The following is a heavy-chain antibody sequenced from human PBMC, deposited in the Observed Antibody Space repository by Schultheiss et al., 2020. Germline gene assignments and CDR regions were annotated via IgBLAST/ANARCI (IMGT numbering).Heavy chain of an antibody. CDR1: GFTFSSYG. Sequence: GGSLRLSCAASGFTFSSYGMHWVRQAPGKGLEWVSAISGSGGSTYYADSVKGRFTISRDNSKNTLYLQMNSLRAEDTAVYYCARVGLATITDFYYFDYWGQGTLVTVSS. CDR3: ARVGLATITDFYYFDY. CDR2: ISGSGGST. V-gene: IGHV3-23*01. J-gene: IGHJ4*02. D-gene: IGHD5-24*01.